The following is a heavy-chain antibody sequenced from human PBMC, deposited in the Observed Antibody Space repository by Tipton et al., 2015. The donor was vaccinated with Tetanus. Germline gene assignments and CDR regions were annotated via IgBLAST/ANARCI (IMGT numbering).Heavy chain of an antibody. Sequence: TLSLTCTVSGGSVSSGSYYWSWIRQPPGKGLEWIGYIYYSGSTNYNPSLKRRVTISVDTSKNQFSLKLSSVTAADTAVYYCAREGYYDSSGYYYKGAFDIWGQGTMVTVSS. CDR2: IYYSGST. J-gene: IGHJ3*02. CDR3: AREGYYDSSGYYYKGAFDI. CDR1: GGSVSSGSYY. V-gene: IGHV4-61*01. D-gene: IGHD3-22*01.